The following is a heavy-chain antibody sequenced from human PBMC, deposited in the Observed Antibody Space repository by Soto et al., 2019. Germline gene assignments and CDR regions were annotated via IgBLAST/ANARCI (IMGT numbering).Heavy chain of an antibody. D-gene: IGHD5-18*01. CDR2: ITSYSSSV. V-gene: IGHV3-21*01. Sequence: GGSLRLSCVASGLTLSNYNMNWVRQAPAKGLEWISSITSYSSSVYYAESVRGRFTISRDNAKNSLYLQMNSLRSEDTAIYYCARDGRGYTYSPTMWGQGIVVTSPQ. CDR3: ARDGRGYTYSPTM. J-gene: IGHJ4*02. CDR1: GLTLSNYN.